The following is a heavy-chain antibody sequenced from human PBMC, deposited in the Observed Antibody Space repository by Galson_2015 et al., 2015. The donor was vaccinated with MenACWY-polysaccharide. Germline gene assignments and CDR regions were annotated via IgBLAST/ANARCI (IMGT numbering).Heavy chain of an antibody. CDR1: GFSFNTYW. Sequence: SLRLSCAASGFSFNTYWMHWVRHAPGKGLVWVSRINVDGSATGYADSVRGRFTISRDNAKNTLYLEMNSLRAEDTAVYYCTKAGAKYCSGSSCYFNWFDPWGQGTLVTVSS. CDR3: TKAGAKYCSGSSCYFNWFDP. J-gene: IGHJ5*02. D-gene: IGHD2-15*01. V-gene: IGHV3-74*01. CDR2: INVDGSAT.